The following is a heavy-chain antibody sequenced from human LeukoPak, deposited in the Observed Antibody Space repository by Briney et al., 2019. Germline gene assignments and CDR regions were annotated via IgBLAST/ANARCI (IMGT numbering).Heavy chain of an antibody. J-gene: IGHJ4*02. Sequence: SVKVSCKASGGTFSSYAISWVRQAPGQGLEWMGGIIPIFGTANYAQKFQGRVTITTDESTSTAYMELSSLRSEDTAVYYCARGPGGVRTTGGYFDYWGQGTLFTVSS. CDR3: ARGPGGVRTTGGYFDY. D-gene: IGHD2/OR15-2a*01. CDR2: IIPIFGTA. CDR1: GGTFSSYA. V-gene: IGHV1-69*05.